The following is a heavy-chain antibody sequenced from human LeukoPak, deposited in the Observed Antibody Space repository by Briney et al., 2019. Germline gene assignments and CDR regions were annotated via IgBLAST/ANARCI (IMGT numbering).Heavy chain of an antibody. CDR1: GFTFSDHY. Sequence: GGSLRLSCAASGFTFSDHYMDWVRQAPGQGLEWVGRSRNKAKSYTTEYAASVKGRFAISRDDSKNSLYLQMNSLKTEDTAVYYCAKVRGSDCGGDCFAFDFWGQRTMVTVSS. CDR2: SRNKAKSYTT. CDR3: AKVRGSDCGGDCFAFDF. V-gene: IGHV3-72*01. J-gene: IGHJ3*01. D-gene: IGHD2-21*02.